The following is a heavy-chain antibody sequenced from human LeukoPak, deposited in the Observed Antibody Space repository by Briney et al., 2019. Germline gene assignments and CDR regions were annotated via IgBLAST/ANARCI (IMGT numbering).Heavy chain of an antibody. Sequence: PSETLSLTCTVSGGSISSYYWSWIRQPPGKGLEWIGYLYYSGSTNYNPSLKSRVTISVDTSKNQFSLKLSSVTAADTAVYYCARDRGDCSGGSCYLDYWGQGTLVTVSS. D-gene: IGHD2-15*01. CDR2: LYYSGST. J-gene: IGHJ4*02. V-gene: IGHV4-59*01. CDR1: GGSISSYY. CDR3: ARDRGDCSGGSCYLDY.